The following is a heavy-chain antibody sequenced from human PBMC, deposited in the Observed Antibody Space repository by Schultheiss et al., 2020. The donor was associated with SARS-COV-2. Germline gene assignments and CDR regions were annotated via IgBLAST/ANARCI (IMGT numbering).Heavy chain of an antibody. CDR3: ARDREDIVVVVAATPYYGMDV. CDR2: INPRSGGT. D-gene: IGHD2-15*01. V-gene: IGHV1-2*02. CDR1: GYTFTAYY. J-gene: IGHJ6*02. Sequence: ASVKVSCKASGYTFTAYYMHWVRQAPGQGLEWMGWINPRSGGTNYAQKLQGRVTMTTDTSTSTAYMELRSLRSDDTAVYYCARDREDIVVVVAATPYYGMDVWGQGTTVTVSS.